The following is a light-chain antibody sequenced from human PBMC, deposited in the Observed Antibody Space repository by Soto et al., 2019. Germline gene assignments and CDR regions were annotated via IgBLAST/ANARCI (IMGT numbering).Light chain of an antibody. CDR1: QSVSSSY. V-gene: IGKV3-20*01. Sequence: EIVLTQSPGTLSLSPGERATLSCRASQSVSSSYLAWYQQKPGQAPRLLIYGASSRATGIPDRFSGSGSGTAFTLTISRLEPEDFAVYYCQQYGISPGTFGQGTKLAIK. J-gene: IGKJ2*02. CDR3: QQYGISPGT. CDR2: GAS.